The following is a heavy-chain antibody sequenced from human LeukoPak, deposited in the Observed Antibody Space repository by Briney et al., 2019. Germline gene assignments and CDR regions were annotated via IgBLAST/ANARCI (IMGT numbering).Heavy chain of an antibody. CDR1: GGSISSNNW. CDR3: AVATYGRRFDY. D-gene: IGHD3-10*01. Sequence: SETLSLTCAVSGGSISSNNWWSWVRQPPGKGLEWIGEIYHSGSTNYNPSLKSRVTISVDTSKNQFSLKLNSVTAADTAVYYCAVATYGRRFDYWGQGTLVTVSS. V-gene: IGHV4-4*02. J-gene: IGHJ4*02. CDR2: IYHSGST.